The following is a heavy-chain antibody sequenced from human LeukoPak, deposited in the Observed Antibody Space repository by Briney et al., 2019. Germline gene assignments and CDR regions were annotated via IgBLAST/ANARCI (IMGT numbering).Heavy chain of an antibody. CDR2: TRYDGGNK. CDR3: VKDGGSYSVDY. CDR1: GFTFSSYG. V-gene: IGHV3-30*02. Sequence: PGGSLRLSCAASGFTFSSYGKRWVRQAPGKGLEWVAFTRYDGGNKYYADSVKGRFTISRDNPKNTLYLKMNSLRAEDTAVYYCVKDGGSYSVDYWGQGTLVTVSS. D-gene: IGHD1-26*01. J-gene: IGHJ4*02.